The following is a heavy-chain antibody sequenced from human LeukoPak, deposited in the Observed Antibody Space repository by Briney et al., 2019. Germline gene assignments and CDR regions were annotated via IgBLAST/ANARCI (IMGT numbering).Heavy chain of an antibody. J-gene: IGHJ6*02. V-gene: IGHV3-53*01. CDR1: GFTVSSNY. D-gene: IGHD2-21*02. Sequence: TGGSLRLSCAASGFTVSSNYMSWVRQAPGKGLEWVSVIYSGGSTYYADSVKGRFTISRDNSKNTLYLQMNSLRAEDTAVYYCASQDRLRGYYYYYGMDVWGQGTTVTVSS. CDR3: ASQDRLRGYYYYYGMDV. CDR2: IYSGGST.